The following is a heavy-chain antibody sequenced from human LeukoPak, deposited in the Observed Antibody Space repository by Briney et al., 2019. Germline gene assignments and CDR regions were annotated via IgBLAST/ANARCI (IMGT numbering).Heavy chain of an antibody. CDR2: INTYNGNT. CDR1: GYMFTSYG. Sequence: ASVKVSCKASGYMFTSYGVTWVRQAPGQGLEWMGWINTYNGNTNYAQNLQGRVTMTTDTSTSTAYMELRSLRSDDTAVYYCARDLIVTSTVRFDYWGQGTLVTVSS. CDR3: ARDLIVTSTVRFDY. V-gene: IGHV1-18*01. J-gene: IGHJ4*02. D-gene: IGHD5-12*01.